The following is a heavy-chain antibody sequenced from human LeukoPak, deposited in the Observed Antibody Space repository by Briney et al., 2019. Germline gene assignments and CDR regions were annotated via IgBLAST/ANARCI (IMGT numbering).Heavy chain of an antibody. CDR3: ARDRSSLYNGNYAF. J-gene: IGHJ4*02. CDR1: GYTFTGYY. V-gene: IGHV1-2*02. CDR2: INPNSGDT. Sequence: ASVKVSCKSSGYTFTGYYMHWVRQAPGQGLEWMGWINPNSGDTNYAQNFQGRVTMTRDTSISTAYMELSRLRSDDTAVYYCARDRSSLYNGNYAFWGQGTLVTVSS. D-gene: IGHD5-12*01.